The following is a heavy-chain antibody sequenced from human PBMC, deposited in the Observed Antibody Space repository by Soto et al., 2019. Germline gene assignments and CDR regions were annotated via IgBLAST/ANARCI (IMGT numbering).Heavy chain of an antibody. Sequence: GGSLRLSCAASGFTFSSYSMNWVRQAPGKGLEWVSSISSSSSYIYYADSVEGRFTISRDNAKDSLYLQMNSLRAEDTAVYYCARDRVVGATNYYYGMDVWGQGTTVTVSS. V-gene: IGHV3-21*01. CDR2: ISSSSSYI. D-gene: IGHD1-26*01. CDR3: ARDRVVGATNYYYGMDV. J-gene: IGHJ6*02. CDR1: GFTFSSYS.